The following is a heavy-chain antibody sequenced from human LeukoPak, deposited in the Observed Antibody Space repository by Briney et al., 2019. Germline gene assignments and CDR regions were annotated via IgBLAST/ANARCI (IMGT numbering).Heavy chain of an antibody. CDR1: GYTFTSYD. Sequence: ASVKVSCKASGYTFTSYDINWVRQATGQGLEWMGWMNPNSGNTGYAQKFQGRVTMTRNTSINTAYMEVSSLRSEDTAVYYCARGVAAAGRDEDYWGQGTLVTVSS. CDR2: MNPNSGNT. CDR3: ARGVAAAGRDEDY. D-gene: IGHD6-13*01. J-gene: IGHJ4*02. V-gene: IGHV1-8*01.